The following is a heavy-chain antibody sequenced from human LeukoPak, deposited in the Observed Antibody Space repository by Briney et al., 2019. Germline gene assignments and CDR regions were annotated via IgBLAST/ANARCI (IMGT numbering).Heavy chain of an antibody. D-gene: IGHD3-22*01. V-gene: IGHV3-72*01. J-gene: IGHJ3*02. CDR3: ARVSAHYDSSGYSLNAFDI. CDR1: GFTFSDRY. Sequence: AGGSLRLSCAASGFTFSDRYMDWVRQAPGKGLEWVGRIRNKGKSYTTEYAESVRGRFTISRDDSKNSLYLHINSPKTEDTALYYCARVSAHYDSSGYSLNAFDIWGQGTMVTVSS. CDR2: IRNKGKSYTT.